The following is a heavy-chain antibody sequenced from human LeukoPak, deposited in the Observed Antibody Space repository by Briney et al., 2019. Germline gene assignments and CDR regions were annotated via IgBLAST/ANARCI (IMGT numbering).Heavy chain of an antibody. Sequence: GGFMRLSCAASVSIFSSYWMSWVRQAPGKGLEWVANIKQDGSEKYYVDSVKGRFTISRDNAKNSLYLQMNSLRAEDTAVYYCARDVSSGWYGDDYWGQGTLVTGSS. CDR1: VSIFSSYW. CDR2: IKQDGSEK. CDR3: ARDVSSGWYGDDY. D-gene: IGHD6-19*01. J-gene: IGHJ4*02. V-gene: IGHV3-7*03.